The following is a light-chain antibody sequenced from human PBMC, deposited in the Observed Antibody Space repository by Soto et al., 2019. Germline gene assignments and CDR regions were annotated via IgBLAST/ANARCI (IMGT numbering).Light chain of an antibody. CDR3: ATWDGSLPGEV. CDR2: DNN. V-gene: IGLV1-51*01. Sequence: QSVLTQSPSVSAAPGQQVTISCSGSSSNIGNNYVSWYQQLPGKAPNLLIYDNNKRPSGIPDRFSGSKSGTSGTLDITGLQTGDEADYYCATWDGSLPGEVFGGGTQLTVL. CDR1: SSNIGNNY. J-gene: IGLJ2*01.